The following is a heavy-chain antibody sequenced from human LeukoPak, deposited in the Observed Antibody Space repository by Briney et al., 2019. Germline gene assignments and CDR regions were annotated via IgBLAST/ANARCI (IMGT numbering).Heavy chain of an antibody. Sequence: ASVKVSCKASGYTFTGYYMHWVRQAPGQGLEWMGWINPNSGGTNYAQKFQGWVTMTRDTSISTAYMELSRLRSDDTAVYYCARGGGTSCLLGYCSGGSRYWGQGTLVTVSS. D-gene: IGHD2-15*01. CDR1: GYTFTGYY. V-gene: IGHV1-2*04. CDR2: INPNSGGT. CDR3: ARGGGTSCLLGYCSGGSRY. J-gene: IGHJ4*02.